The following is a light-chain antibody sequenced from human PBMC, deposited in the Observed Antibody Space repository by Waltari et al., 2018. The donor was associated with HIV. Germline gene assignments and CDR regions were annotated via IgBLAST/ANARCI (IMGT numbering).Light chain of an antibody. Sequence: DIVMTQSPDSLAVPLGERATITCKSSQSVLYSSNNKNYLACDQQKPGQPPKLLIYWASTRESGVPDRFSGSGSGTDFTLTISSLQAEDVAVYYCQQYYSTPRTFGQGTKVEIK. V-gene: IGKV4-1*01. CDR3: QQYYSTPRT. CDR1: QSVLYSSNNKNY. J-gene: IGKJ1*01. CDR2: WAS.